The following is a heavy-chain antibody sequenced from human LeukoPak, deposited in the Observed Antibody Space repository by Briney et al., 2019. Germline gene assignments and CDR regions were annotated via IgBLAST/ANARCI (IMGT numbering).Heavy chain of an antibody. J-gene: IGHJ5*02. Sequence: SETLSLTCTVSGGSISSYYWSWIRQPAGKGLESIGHISTSGSTNYNPSLKSRVTISVDTSKNQFSLKLSSVTAADTAVYYCARDRAAAGTYWFDPWGQGTLVTVSS. CDR3: ARDRAAAGTYWFDP. CDR2: ISTSGST. D-gene: IGHD6-13*01. CDR1: GGSISSYY. V-gene: IGHV4-4*07.